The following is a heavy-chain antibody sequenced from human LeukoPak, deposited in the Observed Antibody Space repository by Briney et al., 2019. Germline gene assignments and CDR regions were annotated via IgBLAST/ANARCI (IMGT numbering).Heavy chain of an antibody. J-gene: IGHJ4*02. V-gene: IGHV1-2*02. Sequence: ASVKVSCKASGYTFTGYYMHWVRQAPGQGLEWMGWNNPNRGGTNYAQKFQGRVTMTRDTPISTAYMELSRLRSDDTAVYYCARTGGYYDSSGYPNWGQGTLVTVSS. CDR2: NNPNRGGT. CDR1: GYTFTGYY. D-gene: IGHD3-22*01. CDR3: ARTGGYYDSSGYPN.